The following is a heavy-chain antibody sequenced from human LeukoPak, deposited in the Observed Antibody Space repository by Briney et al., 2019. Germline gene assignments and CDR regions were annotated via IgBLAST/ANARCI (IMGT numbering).Heavy chain of an antibody. CDR3: ASYRHGDMGDWYFDL. CDR2: SKQDGSET. D-gene: IGHD3-10*01. J-gene: IGHJ2*01. Sequence: GGSLRLSCAASGFAFGDYWMSWVRQAPGKGLEWLAKSKQDGSETYYVDSVKGRFTISRDNAKNSLYLQMNSLQVEDTALYYCASYRHGDMGDWYFDLWRRGTLVTVPS. CDR1: GFAFGDYW. V-gene: IGHV3-7*01.